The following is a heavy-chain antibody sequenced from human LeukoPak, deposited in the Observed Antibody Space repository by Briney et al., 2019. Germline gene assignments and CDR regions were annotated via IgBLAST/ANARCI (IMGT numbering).Heavy chain of an antibody. V-gene: IGHV3-43*01. CDR2: ISWDGGST. D-gene: IGHD6-19*01. J-gene: IGHJ3*02. Sequence: GGPLRLSCAASGFTFDDYTMHWVRQAPGKGLEWVSLISWDGGSTYYADSVKGRFTISRDNSKNSLYLQMNSLRTEDTALYYCAKDRSSGWYEDAFDIWGQGTMVTVSS. CDR1: GFTFDDYT. CDR3: AKDRSSGWYEDAFDI.